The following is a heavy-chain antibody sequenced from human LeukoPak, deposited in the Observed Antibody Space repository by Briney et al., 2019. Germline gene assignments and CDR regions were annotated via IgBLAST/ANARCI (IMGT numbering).Heavy chain of an antibody. D-gene: IGHD3-10*01. CDR2: ISSGTGNK. Sequence: GGSLRLSCAASGFIISNYSMSWVRQAPGKGLEWVSYISSGTGNKYYADSVKGRFTISRDNAKNSLYLQMNSLRDEDTAVYPCARFSGTITAFDIWGQGTLVTVSS. J-gene: IGHJ3*02. CDR3: ARFSGTITAFDI. V-gene: IGHV3-48*02. CDR1: GFIISNYS.